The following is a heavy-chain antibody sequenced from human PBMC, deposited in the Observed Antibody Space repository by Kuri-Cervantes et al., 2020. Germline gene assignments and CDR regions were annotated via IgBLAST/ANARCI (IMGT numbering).Heavy chain of an antibody. V-gene: IGHV4-59*01. D-gene: IGHD1-26*01. Sequence: ESLKISCTVSGGSISSYYWSWIRQPPGKGLEWIGYIYYSGSSNYNPSLKSRVTISVDTSKNQFSLKLSSVTAADTATYYCARTSFTGGGVDYYYYMDVWGKGTTVTVSS. CDR1: GGSISSYY. J-gene: IGHJ6*03. CDR3: ARTSFTGGGVDYYYYMDV. CDR2: IYYSGSS.